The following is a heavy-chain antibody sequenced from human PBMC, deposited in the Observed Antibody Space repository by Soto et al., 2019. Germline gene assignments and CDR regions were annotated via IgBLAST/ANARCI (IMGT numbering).Heavy chain of an antibody. CDR1: GGSISSSGYY. V-gene: IGHV4-31*03. J-gene: IGHJ5*02. CDR3: ARGGSGGEDP. Sequence: QVQLQESGPGLVKPSQTLSLTCTVSGGSISSSGYYWSWIRQQPWKGMEWIGYIYYRGRTYYNPSLESRVTISVDTSKNQVSLKLSSVTAADTAVDYCARGGSGGEDPWGQGTLVTVSS. CDR2: IYYRGRT. D-gene: IGHD2-21*01.